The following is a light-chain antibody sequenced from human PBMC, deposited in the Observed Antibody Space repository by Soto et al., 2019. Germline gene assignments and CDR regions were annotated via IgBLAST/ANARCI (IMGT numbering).Light chain of an antibody. CDR1: QSISSW. V-gene: IGKV1-5*03. CDR3: QQYNSYPIT. J-gene: IGKJ5*01. Sequence: DIHMTQSPSTLSASVGARVTITGRASQSISSWLAWYQQKPGKAPKLRIYKASSLESGVPSRFSGSGSGTEVTLTISSLQPDDFATYYCQQYNSYPITFGQGTRLEIK. CDR2: KAS.